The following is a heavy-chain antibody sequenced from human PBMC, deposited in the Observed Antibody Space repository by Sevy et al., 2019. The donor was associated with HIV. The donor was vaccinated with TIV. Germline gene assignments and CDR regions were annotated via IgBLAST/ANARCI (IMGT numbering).Heavy chain of an antibody. Sequence: GGSLRLSCAASGFTFNTYGMHWVRQAPGKGLEWVAVVSYDGSNKYYAESVQGRFTISRDNSGNTLYLQVNSLRTEDTAIYYCAKPPIGWTREGFDQWGQGTLVTVS. CDR3: AKPPIGWTREGFDQ. J-gene: IGHJ4*02. V-gene: IGHV3-30*18. D-gene: IGHD6-19*01. CDR1: GFTFNTYG. CDR2: VSYDGSNK.